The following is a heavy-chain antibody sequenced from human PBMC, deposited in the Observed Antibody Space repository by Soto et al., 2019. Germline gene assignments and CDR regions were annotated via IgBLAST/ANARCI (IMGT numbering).Heavy chain of an antibody. V-gene: IGHV3-23*01. CDR1: GFTFSSYA. D-gene: IGHD5-12*01. CDR3: AKASGATIHYYYYGMDV. J-gene: IGHJ6*02. Sequence: EVQLLESGGGLVQPGGSLRLSCAASGFTFSSYAMSWVRQAPGKGLEWVSAISGSGGSTYYADSVKGRFTISRDNSKNTLYLQMNSLRAEDTAVYYCAKASGATIHYYYYGMDVWGQGTTVTVSS. CDR2: ISGSGGST.